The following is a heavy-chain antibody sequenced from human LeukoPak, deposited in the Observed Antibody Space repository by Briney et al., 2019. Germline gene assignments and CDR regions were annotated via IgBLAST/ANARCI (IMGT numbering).Heavy chain of an antibody. V-gene: IGHV3-7*03. D-gene: IGHD1-1*01. J-gene: IGHJ4*02. CDR1: GFTFSSYW. CDR3: ARPNWNDYRAWDY. CDR2: IKQDGSEK. Sequence: GGSLRLSCAASGFTFSSYWMSWVRQAPGKGLEWVANIKQDGSEKYYVDSVKGRFTISRDNAKNSLYLQMNSLRAEDTAVYYCARPNWNDYRAWDYWGQGTLVTVSS.